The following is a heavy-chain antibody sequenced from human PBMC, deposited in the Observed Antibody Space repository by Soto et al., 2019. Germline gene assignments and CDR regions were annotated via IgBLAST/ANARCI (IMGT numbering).Heavy chain of an antibody. CDR3: ARGDIVVVVAATRGWFDP. D-gene: IGHD2-15*01. V-gene: IGHV1-2*04. CDR2: INPSSGGT. J-gene: IGHJ5*02. CDR1: GYTFTGYY. Sequence: EASVKVSCKASGYTFTGYYMHWVRQAPGQGLEWMGWINPSSGGTNYAQKFQGWVTMTRDTSISTAYMELSRLRSDDTAVYYCARGDIVVVVAATRGWFDPWGQGTLVTVSS.